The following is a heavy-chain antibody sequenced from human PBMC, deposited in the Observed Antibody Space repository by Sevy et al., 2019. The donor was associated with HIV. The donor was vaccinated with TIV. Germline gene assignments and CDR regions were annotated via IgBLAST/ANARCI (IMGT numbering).Heavy chain of an antibody. CDR1: GFTFSGSD. CDR2: IGTLADT. J-gene: IGHJ4*02. D-gene: IGHD2-21*01. Sequence: GGSLRLSCAASGFTFSGSDMHWVRQVKGKGLEWISSIGTLADTFYADSVKGRFTISRDNAQSYLYLHMSSLKVGDTALYFCVRGLHTHCDRTACPLDYWGQGTLVTVSS. V-gene: IGHV3-13*01. CDR3: VRGLHTHCDRTACPLDY.